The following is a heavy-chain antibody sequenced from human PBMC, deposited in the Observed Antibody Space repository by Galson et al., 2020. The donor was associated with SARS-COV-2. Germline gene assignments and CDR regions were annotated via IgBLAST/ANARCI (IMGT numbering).Heavy chain of an antibody. J-gene: IGHJ6*03. CDR1: GGSISSYY. V-gene: IGHV4-59*01. CDR3: ARGTRLRFLEWSNMPRYYYYMDV. D-gene: IGHD3-3*01. CDR2: IYYSGST. Sequence: SETLSLTCTVSGGSISSYYWSWIRQPPGKGLEWIGYIYYSGSTNYNPSLKSRVTISVDTSKNQFSLKLSSVIAADTAVYYCARGTRLRFLEWSNMPRYYYYMDVWGKGTTVTVSS.